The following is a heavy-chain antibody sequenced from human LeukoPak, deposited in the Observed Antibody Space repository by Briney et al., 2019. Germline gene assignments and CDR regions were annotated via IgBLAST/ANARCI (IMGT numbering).Heavy chain of an antibody. Sequence: PGGSLRLSCAASGFTFSSYAMSWVRQAPGKGLEWVSATSGSGGSTYYADSVKGRFTISRDNSKNTLYLQMNSLRAEDTAVYYCAKALPRGLAVAGENWFDPWGQGTLVTVSS. V-gene: IGHV3-23*01. J-gene: IGHJ5*02. CDR1: GFTFSSYA. CDR3: AKALPRGLAVAGENWFDP. D-gene: IGHD6-19*01. CDR2: TSGSGGST.